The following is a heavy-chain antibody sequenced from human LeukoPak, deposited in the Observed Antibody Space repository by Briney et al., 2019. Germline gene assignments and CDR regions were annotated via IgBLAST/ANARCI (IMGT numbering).Heavy chain of an antibody. CDR1: GFSFGKYW. Sequence: PGGSLRLSCVASGFSFGKYWMSWARQAPGKGLEWVASIKLDGSEKNYVDSVKGRFTISRDNTKNSLYLQMNSLRAEDTAVYYCTTDPGTWYYFDYWGQGTLVTVSS. CDR2: IKLDGSEK. CDR3: TTDPGTWYYFDY. J-gene: IGHJ4*02. V-gene: IGHV3-7*03. D-gene: IGHD1-1*01.